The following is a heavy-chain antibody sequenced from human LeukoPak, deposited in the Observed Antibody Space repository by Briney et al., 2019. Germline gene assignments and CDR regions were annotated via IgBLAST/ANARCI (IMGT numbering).Heavy chain of an antibody. D-gene: IGHD4-17*01. V-gene: IGHV3-21*01. CDR2: ISSSSSYI. J-gene: IGHJ5*02. CDR3: ARDRYGDPLNWFDP. CDR1: GFTFSSYS. Sequence: PGGSLRLSCAASGFTFSSYSMNWVRQAPGKGLEWVSSISSSSSYIYYADSLKGRFTISRDNAKHSLYLQMNSLRAEETAVYYCARDRYGDPLNWFDPWGQGTLVTVSS.